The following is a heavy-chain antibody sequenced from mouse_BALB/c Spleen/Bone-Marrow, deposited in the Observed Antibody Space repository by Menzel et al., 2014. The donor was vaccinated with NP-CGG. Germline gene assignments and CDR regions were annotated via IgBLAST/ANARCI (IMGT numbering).Heavy chain of an antibody. CDR3: ARSDGYYPYYYAMDY. Sequence: QVQLKQSGAELVKPGASVKLSCKASGYTFTSYWMHWVKQRPGQGLERIGEINPSNGRTNYNEKFKSKATLTVDKSSSTAYMQLSSLTSEDSAVYYCARSDGYYPYYYAMDYWGQGTSVTGSS. CDR1: GYTFTSYW. D-gene: IGHD2-3*01. CDR2: INPSNGRT. J-gene: IGHJ4*01. V-gene: IGHV1S81*02.